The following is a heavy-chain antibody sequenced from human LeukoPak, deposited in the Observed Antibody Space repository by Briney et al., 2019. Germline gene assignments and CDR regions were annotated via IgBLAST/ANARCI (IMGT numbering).Heavy chain of an antibody. D-gene: IGHD2-21*01. CDR2: IRNDGSDE. J-gene: IGHJ4*02. Sequence: GGSLRLSCAASAFTFSSYGMHWVRQAPGKGLEWVAFIRNDGSDEYYGDFVEGRFTISRDNSNNTLYLQMNSLRPEDSAVYYCAKDRSFYCGGDCPESWGQGTLVTVSS. V-gene: IGHV3-30*02. CDR3: AKDRSFYCGGDCPES. CDR1: AFTFSSYG.